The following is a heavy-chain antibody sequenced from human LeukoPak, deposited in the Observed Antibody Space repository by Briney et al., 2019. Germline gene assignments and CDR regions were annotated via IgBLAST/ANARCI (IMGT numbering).Heavy chain of an antibody. CDR3: AKDMGLVLSTVAPFDN. CDR1: GFTFSSYG. CDR2: IWYDGSNK. D-gene: IGHD4/OR15-4a*01. J-gene: IGHJ4*02. V-gene: IGHV3-33*06. Sequence: GGSLRLSCAASGFTFSSYGMHWVRQAPGKGLEWVAVIWYDGSNKYYVDSVKGRFTISRDNSKNTLYLQMNSLRDEDTAVYYCAKDMGLVLSTVAPFDNWGQGTLVTVSS.